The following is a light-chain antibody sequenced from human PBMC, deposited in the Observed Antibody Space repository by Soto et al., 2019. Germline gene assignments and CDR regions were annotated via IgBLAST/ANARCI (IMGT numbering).Light chain of an antibody. J-gene: IGKJ2*01. Sequence: EIVLTQSPGTLSLSPGERATLSCRASQSVSGRYLAWYQQIPGQAPRLLIYGASSRATGIPDRFSGSGSGTDFTLAISRLEPEDFAMYYCQQYGNSPGTFGQGTKLEIK. CDR1: QSVSGRY. CDR2: GAS. CDR3: QQYGNSPGT. V-gene: IGKV3-20*01.